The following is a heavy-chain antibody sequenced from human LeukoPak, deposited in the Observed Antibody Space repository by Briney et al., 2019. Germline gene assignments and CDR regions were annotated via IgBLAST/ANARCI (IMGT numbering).Heavy chain of an antibody. V-gene: IGHV4-39*01. CDR1: GDSISSSTFY. Sequence: PSETLSLTCSFTGDSISSSTFYWGWIRQPPGQGLEWIASIFYTGIPYYNSSPKSRAAISMDSSNNQFSLRLSSVTAADTAVSYRVRQKRQQLAFYWGQGSQVTVSS. CDR3: VRQKRQQLAFY. J-gene: IGHJ4*02. CDR2: IFYTGIP. D-gene: IGHD6-13*01.